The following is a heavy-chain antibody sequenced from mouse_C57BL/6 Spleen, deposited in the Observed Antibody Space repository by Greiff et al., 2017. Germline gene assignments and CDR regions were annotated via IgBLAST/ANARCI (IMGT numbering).Heavy chain of an antibody. Sequence: VQLQQPGAELVKPGASVKMSCKASGYTFTSYWITWVKQRPGQGLEWIGDIYPGSGSTNYNEKFKSKATLTVDTSSSTAYMQLSSLTSEDSAVYYCASGRDYDRAMDYWGQGTSVTVSS. CDR1: GYTFTSYW. J-gene: IGHJ4*01. CDR3: ASGRDYDRAMDY. V-gene: IGHV1-55*01. D-gene: IGHD2-4*01. CDR2: IYPGSGST.